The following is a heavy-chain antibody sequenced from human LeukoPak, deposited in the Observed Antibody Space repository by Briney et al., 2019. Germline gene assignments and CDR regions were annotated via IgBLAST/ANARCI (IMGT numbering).Heavy chain of an antibody. CDR3: ARPAYSSSWYYFEY. CDR1: GFTFSSFT. CDR2: ISNSGGGT. D-gene: IGHD6-13*01. J-gene: IGHJ4*02. Sequence: GGSLRLSCAASGFTFSSFTMSWVRLAPGKGLEWFSSISNSGGGTYYAESVKGRFTISRDNSKNTLYLQMSSLRAEDTAIYYCARPAYSSSWYYFEYWGQGTLVTVAS. V-gene: IGHV3-23*01.